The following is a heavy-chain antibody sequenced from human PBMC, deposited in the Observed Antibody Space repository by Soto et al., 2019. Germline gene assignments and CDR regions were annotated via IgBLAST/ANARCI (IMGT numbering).Heavy chain of an antibody. J-gene: IGHJ6*02. D-gene: IGHD3-10*01. CDR3: ARDPSEGSRYYYGMDV. CDR2: INAGNGNT. V-gene: IGHV1-3*01. Sequence: ASVKVSCKASGYTLTSYAMHWVRQAPGQRLEWMGWINAGNGNTKYSQKFQGRVTITRDTSASTAYMELSSLISEDTAVYYCARDPSEGSRYYYGMDVWGQGTTVTVSS. CDR1: GYTLTSYA.